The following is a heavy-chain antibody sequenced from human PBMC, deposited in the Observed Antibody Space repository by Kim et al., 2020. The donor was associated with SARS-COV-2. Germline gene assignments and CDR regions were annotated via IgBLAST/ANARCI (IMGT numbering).Heavy chain of an antibody. CDR1: GFTFSSYG. J-gene: IGHJ6*02. Sequence: GGSLRLSCAASGFTFSSYGMHWVRQAPGKGLEWVAVISYDGSNKYYADSVNGRFTISRDNSKNTLYLQMNSLRAEDTAVYYCAKDFWSGYPPPYYYGMDVWGQGTTVTVSS. CDR2: ISYDGSNK. D-gene: IGHD3-3*01. V-gene: IGHV3-30*18. CDR3: AKDFWSGYPPPYYYGMDV.